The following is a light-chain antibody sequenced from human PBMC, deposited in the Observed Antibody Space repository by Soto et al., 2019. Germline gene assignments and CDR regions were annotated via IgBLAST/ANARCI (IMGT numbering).Light chain of an antibody. Sequence: DIVMTQSPLSLPVTPGEPASISCRPSQSLLLNNGYKYLDWYLQKPGQSPQLLIYLGSNRASGVPDRFSGSGSGTDFTLKISRVEAEDVGVYYCMQALQTPYTFGQGTKLEIK. J-gene: IGKJ2*01. V-gene: IGKV2-28*01. CDR1: QSLLLNNGYKY. CDR3: MQALQTPYT. CDR2: LGS.